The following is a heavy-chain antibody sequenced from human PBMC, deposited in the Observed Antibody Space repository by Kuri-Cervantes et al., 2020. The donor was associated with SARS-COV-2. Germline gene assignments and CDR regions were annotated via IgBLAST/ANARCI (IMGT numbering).Heavy chain of an antibody. J-gene: IGHJ3*02. CDR2: ISGSGGST. D-gene: IGHD2-2*01. Sequence: GESLKISWAASGFTFSSYAMSWVRQAPGKGLEWVSAISGSGGSTYYADSVKGRFTISRDNSKNTLYLQKNILRAEDTAVYYCAKDEGVVPAAKWAPHAFDIWGQGTMVTVSS. CDR3: AKDEGVVPAAKWAPHAFDI. V-gene: IGHV3-23*01. CDR1: GFTFSSYA.